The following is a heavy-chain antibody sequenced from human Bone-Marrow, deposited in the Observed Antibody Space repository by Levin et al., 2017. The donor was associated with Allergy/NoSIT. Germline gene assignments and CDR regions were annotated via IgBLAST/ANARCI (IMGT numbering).Heavy chain of an antibody. Sequence: SETLSLTCAVYGGSFSGYYWSWIRQPPGKGLEWIGEINHSGSTNYNPSLKSRVTISVDTSKNQFSLKLSSVTAADTAVYYCARTLVSFGELSGWFDPWGQGTLVTVSS. D-gene: IGHD3-10*01. V-gene: IGHV4-34*01. J-gene: IGHJ5*02. CDR3: ARTLVSFGELSGWFDP. CDR1: GGSFSGYY. CDR2: INHSGST.